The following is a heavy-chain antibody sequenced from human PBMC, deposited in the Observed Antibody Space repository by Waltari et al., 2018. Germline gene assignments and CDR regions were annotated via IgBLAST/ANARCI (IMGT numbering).Heavy chain of an antibody. CDR3: AGGRGYSWYFDL. Sequence: EVQLVESGGGLVKPGGYLRLSCAASGFTFSSYSMNWVRQAPGKGLEWVSSISSSSSYIYSADSVKGRFTISRDNAKNSLYLQMNSLRAEDTAVYYCAGGRGYSWYFDLWGRGTLVTVSS. V-gene: IGHV3-21*01. CDR2: ISSSSSYI. CDR1: GFTFSSYS. D-gene: IGHD2-2*03. J-gene: IGHJ2*01.